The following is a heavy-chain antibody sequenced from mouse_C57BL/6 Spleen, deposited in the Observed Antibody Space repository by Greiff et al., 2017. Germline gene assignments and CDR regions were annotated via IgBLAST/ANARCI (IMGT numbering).Heavy chain of an antibody. J-gene: IGHJ1*03. CDR1: GYSFTGYY. D-gene: IGHD1-1*01. Sequence: EVQLQQSGPELVKPGASVKISCKASGYSFTGYYMHWVKQSHGNILDWIGYIYPYNGVSSYNQKFKGKATLTVDTSSSTAYMELRSLTSEYSAVYYCARSFITTVVATDWYFDVWGTGTTVTVSS. CDR2: IYPYNGVS. CDR3: ARSFITTVVATDWYFDV. V-gene: IGHV1-31*01.